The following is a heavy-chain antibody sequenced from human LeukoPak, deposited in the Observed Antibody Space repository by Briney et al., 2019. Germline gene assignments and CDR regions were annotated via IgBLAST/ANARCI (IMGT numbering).Heavy chain of an antibody. Sequence: GGSLRLSCAASGFPFSDAWMSWVRQAPGKGLEWVGRIESKTDSGTTEYAAPVKGRFTISRDNSKNTLYLQMNSLKTEDTAVYYCTRDEGDDYFDNWGQGTLVTVSS. CDR2: IESKTDSGTT. CDR1: GFPFSDAW. D-gene: IGHD3-16*01. CDR3: TRDEGDDYFDN. V-gene: IGHV3-15*04. J-gene: IGHJ4*02.